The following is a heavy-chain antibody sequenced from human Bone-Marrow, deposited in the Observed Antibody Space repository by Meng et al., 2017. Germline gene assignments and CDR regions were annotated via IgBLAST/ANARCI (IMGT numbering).Heavy chain of an antibody. Sequence: ASVKVSCMASGYTFTSYGISWVRQAPGQGLEWMGWISAYNGNTNYAQKLQGRVNMTTDTSTSTAYMELRSLRSDDTAVYYCARDHDSSGYFYYYYGMDVWGQGTTVTVSS. CDR2: ISAYNGNT. J-gene: IGHJ6*02. CDR1: GYTFTSYG. CDR3: ARDHDSSGYFYYYYGMDV. V-gene: IGHV1-18*01. D-gene: IGHD3-22*01.